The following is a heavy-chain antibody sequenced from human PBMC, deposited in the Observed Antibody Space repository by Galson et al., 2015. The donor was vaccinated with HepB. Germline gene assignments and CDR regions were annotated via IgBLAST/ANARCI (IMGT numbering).Heavy chain of an antibody. D-gene: IGHD2-2*01. Sequence: SLRLSCAASTFTLNYAWMSWVRQAPGKGLEWVGRIKSKTDGGTADYAAPVKGRFTISRDDSTNTLYLQMNSLRSEDTAVYYCTTRSRYCSSTTCYHFDYWGQGTLVTVSS. J-gene: IGHJ4*02. CDR2: IKSKTDGGTA. CDR3: TTRSRYCSSTTCYHFDY. CDR1: TFTLNYAW. V-gene: IGHV3-15*01.